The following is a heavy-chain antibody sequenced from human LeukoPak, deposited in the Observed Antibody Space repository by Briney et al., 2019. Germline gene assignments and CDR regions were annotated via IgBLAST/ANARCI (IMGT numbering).Heavy chain of an antibody. CDR2: ISYDGGNK. Sequence: GGSLRLSCAASGFTFSSYTIHWVRQAPGKGLEWVAVISYDGGNKYYADFVKGRFTISRDNSKNTLYLQMNSLRADDTAVYYCARDGNYYGSGRPYYYYGMDVWGQGTTVTVSS. CDR3: ARDGNYYGSGRPYYYYGMDV. D-gene: IGHD3-10*01. CDR1: GFTFSSYT. J-gene: IGHJ6*02. V-gene: IGHV3-30-3*01.